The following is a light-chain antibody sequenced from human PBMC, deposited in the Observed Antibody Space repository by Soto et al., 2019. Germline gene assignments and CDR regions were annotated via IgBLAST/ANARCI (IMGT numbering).Light chain of an antibody. CDR3: QSYDSSLSGSGV. CDR2: GNG. V-gene: IGLV1-40*01. J-gene: IGLJ2*01. CDR1: SSNIGAGYD. Sequence: QPVLTQPPSVSGAPGQRVTISCTGSSSNIGAGYDVHWYQQLPGTAPKLLIYGNGNRPSGVPDRFSGSKSGTSASLAITGLQAEDEADYYCQSYDSSLSGSGVFGRGTKLTVL.